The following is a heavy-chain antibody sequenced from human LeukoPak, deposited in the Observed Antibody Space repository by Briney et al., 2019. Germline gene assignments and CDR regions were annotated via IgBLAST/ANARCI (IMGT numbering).Heavy chain of an antibody. CDR2: ILYDGSNK. Sequence: GGSLRLSCAASGFTFSNYGIHWVRQAPGKGLEWVAFILYDGSNKYYADSVKGRFTISRDNSKHTLYLQMNSLRAEDTAVYYCANFGVGAEEYWGQGTLVTVSS. CDR3: ANFGVGAEEY. J-gene: IGHJ4*02. V-gene: IGHV3-30*02. CDR1: GFTFSNYG. D-gene: IGHD1-26*01.